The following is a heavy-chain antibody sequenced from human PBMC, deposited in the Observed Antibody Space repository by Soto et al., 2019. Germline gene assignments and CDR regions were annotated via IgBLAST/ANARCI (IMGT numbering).Heavy chain of an antibody. Sequence: EEQVVESGGGVVQPGGSLTLSCAVSGVTFSRYCMHWVRQAPGKGLVWVSHINNDGSSTNYADSVRGRFTISRDNAKNTVYLQMNSLRVEYTAVYYCATLTTRADYLDLWGRGSLVTVSS. V-gene: IGHV3-74*01. J-gene: IGHJ2*01. D-gene: IGHD4-17*01. CDR2: INNDGSST. CDR3: ATLTTRADYLDL. CDR1: GVTFSRYC.